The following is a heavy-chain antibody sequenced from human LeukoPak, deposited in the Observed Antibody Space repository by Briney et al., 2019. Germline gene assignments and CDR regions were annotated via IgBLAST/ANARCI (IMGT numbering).Heavy chain of an antibody. V-gene: IGHV1-46*02. J-gene: IGHJ4*02. Sequence: ASVKVSCKASGYNLNTYHMPWVRQAPGQGLEWMGIITSTGTTTICAQKFQGRVTMTRDTSTSTVYMDLSSLRSDDTAVYYCATEYVRTHYFDWWGQGTLVTVSS. D-gene: IGHD3-16*01. CDR3: ATEYVRTHYFDW. CDR1: GYNLNTYH. CDR2: ITSTGTTT.